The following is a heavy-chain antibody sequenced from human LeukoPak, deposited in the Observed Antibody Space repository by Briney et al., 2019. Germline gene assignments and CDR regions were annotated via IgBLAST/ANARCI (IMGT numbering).Heavy chain of an antibody. CDR1: GYTFTSYD. V-gene: IGHV1-8*01. J-gene: IGHJ4*02. D-gene: IGHD3-10*01. CDR2: MNPNSGNT. CDR3: ARGRGITMVRGDKRYYFDY. Sequence: ASVTVSFTASGYTFTSYDINWVRQAPGQGLEWMGWMNPNSGNTGYAQKFQGRVTMTRNTSISTAYMELSSLRSEDTAVYYCARGRGITMVRGDKRYYFDYWGQGTLVTVSS.